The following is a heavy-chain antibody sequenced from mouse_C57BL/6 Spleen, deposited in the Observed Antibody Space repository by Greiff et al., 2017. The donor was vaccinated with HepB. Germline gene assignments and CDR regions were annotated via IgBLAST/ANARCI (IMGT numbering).Heavy chain of an antibody. D-gene: IGHD2-5*01. CDR1: GYTFTDYE. CDR2: IDPETGGT. Sequence: VKVVESGAELVRPGASVTLSCKASGYTFTDYEMHWVKQTPVHGLEWIGAIDPETGGTAYNQKFKGKAILTADKSSSTAYMELRSLTSEDSAVYYCTREGDSNFPWFAYWGQGTLVTVSA. V-gene: IGHV1-15*01. CDR3: TREGDSNFPWFAY. J-gene: IGHJ3*01.